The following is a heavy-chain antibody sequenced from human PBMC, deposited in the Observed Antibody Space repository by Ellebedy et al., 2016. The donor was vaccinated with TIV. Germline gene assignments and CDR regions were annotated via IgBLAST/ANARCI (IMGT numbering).Heavy chain of an antibody. V-gene: IGHV5-51*01. CDR2: IYPGDSDT. CDR1: GYMFSTYW. J-gene: IGHJ6*02. CDR3: ARRMGRGVKGKFPLDV. D-gene: IGHD3-10*01. Sequence: GESLKISCEGSGYMFSTYWIAWVRQMPGKGLEWMGIIYPGDSDTTYRPSFRGQVTMSVDKSINTVYLQWNSLKASDTAMYYCARRMGRGVKGKFPLDVWGQGTTVIVSS.